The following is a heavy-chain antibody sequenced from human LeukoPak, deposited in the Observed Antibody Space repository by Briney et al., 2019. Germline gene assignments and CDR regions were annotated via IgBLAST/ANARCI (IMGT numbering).Heavy chain of an antibody. V-gene: IGHV1-2*02. D-gene: IGHD6-13*01. Sequence: ASVKVSCKASGYTFTGYYMHWVRQAPGQGLEWMGWINPNSGGTNYAQKFQGRVTMTRDTSISTAYMELSRLRSDDTAVYYCARGYSSSWYGNYYYYMDVWGKGTTVTVSS. CDR2: INPNSGGT. CDR1: GYTFTGYY. J-gene: IGHJ6*03. CDR3: ARGYSSSWYGNYYYYMDV.